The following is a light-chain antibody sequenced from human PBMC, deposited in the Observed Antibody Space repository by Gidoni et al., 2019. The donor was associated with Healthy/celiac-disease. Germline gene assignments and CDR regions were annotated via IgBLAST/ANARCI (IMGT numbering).Light chain of an antibody. CDR1: QSVFYSSNNKNY. Sequence: DIVMTQSPDSLAVSLGERATINCKSSQSVFYSSNNKNYLAWYHQKPGQPPKLLIYWASTRESGVPDRFSGSGSGTDFTLTISSLQAEDVAVYYCQQYYSTPMYTFGQXTKLEIK. CDR3: QQYYSTPMYT. J-gene: IGKJ2*01. V-gene: IGKV4-1*01. CDR2: WAS.